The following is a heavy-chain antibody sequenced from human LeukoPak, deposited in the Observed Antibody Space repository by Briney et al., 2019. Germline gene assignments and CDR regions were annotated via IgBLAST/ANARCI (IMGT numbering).Heavy chain of an antibody. V-gene: IGHV4-4*07. J-gene: IGHJ5*02. CDR2: IYTSGST. D-gene: IGHD2-2*01. CDR3: ARDSYCSSTSCYRWFDP. CDR1: GGSISSYY. Sequence: SETLSLTCTVSGGSISSYYWSWIRQPPGKGLEWIGRIYTSGSTNYDPSLKSRVTMSVDTSKNQFSLKLSSVTAADTAVYYCARDSYCSSTSCYRWFDPWGQGTLVTVSS.